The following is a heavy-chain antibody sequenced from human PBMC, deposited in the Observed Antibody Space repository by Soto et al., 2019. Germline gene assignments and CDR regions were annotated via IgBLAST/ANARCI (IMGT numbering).Heavy chain of an antibody. J-gene: IGHJ4*02. CDR3: ARRYCSGGSCYSGSYYFDY. Sequence: PSETLSLTCTVSGGSISSYYWSWIRQPPGKGLEWIGYIYYSGSTNYNPSLKSRVTISVDTSKNQSSLKLNSVTAADTAVYYCARRYCSGGSCYSGSYYFDYWGQGTLVTVSS. CDR1: GGSISSYY. CDR2: IYYSGST. V-gene: IGHV4-59*01. D-gene: IGHD2-15*01.